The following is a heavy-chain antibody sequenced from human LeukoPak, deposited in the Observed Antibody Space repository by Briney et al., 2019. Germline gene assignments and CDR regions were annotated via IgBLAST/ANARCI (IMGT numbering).Heavy chain of an antibody. CDR1: GFTVSSNF. D-gene: IGHD2-2*03. V-gene: IGHV3-66*01. Sequence: PGGSLRLSCTASGFTVSSNFMSWVRQAPGKGLEWVSVIFNGGGTYYADSVKGRFTISRDNVKNTLYLQMNNLRAEDTAVYYCEGWIKPFEYWGQGTLVTVSS. CDR3: EGWIKPFEY. J-gene: IGHJ4*02. CDR2: IFNGGGT.